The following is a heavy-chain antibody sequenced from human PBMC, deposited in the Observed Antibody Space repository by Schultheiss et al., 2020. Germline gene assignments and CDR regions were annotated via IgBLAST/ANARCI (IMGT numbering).Heavy chain of an antibody. J-gene: IGHJ4*02. Sequence: SETLSLTCTVSGGSISSSSYYWGWIRQPPGKGLEWIGSIYYSGSTYYNPSLKSRVTISVDTSKNQFSLKLSSVTAADTAVYYCARGAFWSGPTGLIDYWGQGTLVTVS. CDR1: GGSISSSSYY. D-gene: IGHD3-3*01. CDR3: ARGAFWSGPTGLIDY. V-gene: IGHV4-39*07. CDR2: IYYSGST.